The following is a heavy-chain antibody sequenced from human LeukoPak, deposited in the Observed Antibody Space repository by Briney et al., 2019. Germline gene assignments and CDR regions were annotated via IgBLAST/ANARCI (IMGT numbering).Heavy chain of an antibody. CDR2: INHSGST. CDR3: ARVFGFGEPKGTYYFDY. Sequence: PSETLSLTCAVYGGSFSGYYWSWIRQPPGKGLEGIGEINHSGSTNYNPSLKSRVTISVDTSKNQFSLKLSSVTAADTAVYCCARVFGFGEPKGTYYFDYWGQGTLVTVSS. D-gene: IGHD3-10*01. CDR1: GGSFSGYY. V-gene: IGHV4-34*01. J-gene: IGHJ4*02.